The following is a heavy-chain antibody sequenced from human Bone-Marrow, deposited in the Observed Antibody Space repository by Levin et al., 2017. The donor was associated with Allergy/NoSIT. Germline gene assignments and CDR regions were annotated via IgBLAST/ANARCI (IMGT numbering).Heavy chain of an antibody. CDR1: GFTFNNYH. V-gene: IGHV3-21*01. CDR3: ASGSGFRGYTYGAFYFAS. D-gene: IGHD5-18*01. CDR2: ISSNSSYI. Sequence: ETLSLTCAASGFTFNNYHMNWLRQAPGKGLEWVASISSNSSYIFYADSVKGRFTISRDNAKNSLFLQMNSLTAEDTAVYYCASGSGFRGYTYGAFYFASWGQGTLVTVSS. J-gene: IGHJ4*02.